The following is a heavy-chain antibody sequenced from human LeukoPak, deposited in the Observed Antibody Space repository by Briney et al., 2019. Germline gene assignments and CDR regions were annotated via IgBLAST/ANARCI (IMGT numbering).Heavy chain of an antibody. CDR3: ASGTTVTPSAY. J-gene: IGHJ4*02. CDR1: GGSISSCGYS. V-gene: IGHV4-30-2*01. Sequence: SEPLSLICAVSGGSISSCGYSWSWIRQPPGKGLEWIGYICNCGSTCYNPSLQSRLTISVDRSKNQFSLKLSSVTAADTAVYYSASGTTVTPSAYWGQGTLVTVSS. CDR2: ICNCGST. D-gene: IGHD4-17*01.